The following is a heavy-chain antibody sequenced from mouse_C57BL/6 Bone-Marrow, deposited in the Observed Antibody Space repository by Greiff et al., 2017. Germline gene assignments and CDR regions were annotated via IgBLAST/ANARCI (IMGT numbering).Heavy chain of an antibody. J-gene: IGHJ3*01. CDR3: TSGYYRTWFAY. CDR2: IDPETGGT. Sequence: VQLQQSGAELVRPGASVTLSCKASGYTFTDYEMHWVKQTPVHGLEWIGAIDPETGGTAYNQKFKGKAILTADKSSSTAYMELRSLTSEDSAVYYCTSGYYRTWFAYWGQGTLVTVSA. V-gene: IGHV1-15*01. CDR1: GYTFTDYE. D-gene: IGHD2-12*01.